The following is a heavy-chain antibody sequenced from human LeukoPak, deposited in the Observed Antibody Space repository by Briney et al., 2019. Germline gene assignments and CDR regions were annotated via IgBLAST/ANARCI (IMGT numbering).Heavy chain of an antibody. CDR1: GGSISSGGYY. CDR3: ARADITMVRGANDAFDI. J-gene: IGHJ3*02. V-gene: IGHV4-31*03. Sequence: SETLSLTCTVSGGSISSGGYYWSWIRQHPGKGLEWIGYIYYSGSTYYNPSLKSRVTISVDTSKNQFSLKLSSVTAADTAVYYCARADITMVRGANDAFDIWGQGTMVTVSS. CDR2: IYYSGST. D-gene: IGHD3-10*01.